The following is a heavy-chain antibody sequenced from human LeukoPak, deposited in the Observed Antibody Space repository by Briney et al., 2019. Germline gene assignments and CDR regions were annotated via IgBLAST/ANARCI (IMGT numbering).Heavy chain of an antibody. CDR1: GFTFSSYS. CDR3: ARDGTSSGWYDY. CDR2: ISSSSSYI. Sequence: PAGSLRFSCAASGFTFSSYSMNWVRQAPGKGLEWVSSISSSSSYIYCADSVKGRFTISRDNAKNSLYLQMNSLRAEDTAVYYCARDGTSSGWYDYWGQGTLVTVSS. J-gene: IGHJ4*02. D-gene: IGHD6-19*01. V-gene: IGHV3-21*01.